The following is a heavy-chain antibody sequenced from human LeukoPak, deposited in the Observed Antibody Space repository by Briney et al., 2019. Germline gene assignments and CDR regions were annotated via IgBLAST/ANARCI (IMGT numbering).Heavy chain of an antibody. CDR1: GFSFSNYW. CDR2: INEAGNDK. V-gene: IGHV3-7*01. J-gene: IGHJ6*03. CDR3: ARPTWTNYMDV. D-gene: IGHD3/OR15-3a*01. Sequence: GGSLRLSCAASGFSFSNYWMTWVRQAPGKGLEWVANINEAGNDKYYVDSVTGRFTMSRDNAKNSVSLQMNSLRAEDTAVYFCARPTWTNYMDVWGKGTAVTISS.